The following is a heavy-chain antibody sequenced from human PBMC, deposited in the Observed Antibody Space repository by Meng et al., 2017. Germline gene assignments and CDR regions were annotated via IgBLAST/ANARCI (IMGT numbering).Heavy chain of an antibody. CDR2: IFLSSDTV. CDR3: TRDIYAGGADV. V-gene: IGHV3-9*02. CDR1: GFMSEIHA. Sequence: GGSLRLSCVASGFMSEIHAMHWVRQAPGKGLEWVSGIFLSSDTVDYAGSVKGRFTTSRDRAKNSLFLQMNSLRPDDTALYYCTRDIYAGGADVWGQGKMV. J-gene: IGHJ3*01. D-gene: IGHD2-21*01.